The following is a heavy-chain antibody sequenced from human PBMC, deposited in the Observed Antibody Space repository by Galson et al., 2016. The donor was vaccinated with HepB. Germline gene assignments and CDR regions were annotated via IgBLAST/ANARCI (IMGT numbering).Heavy chain of an antibody. V-gene: IGHV3-74*01. CDR3: ARARGGYYNESSGSYFDFDY. J-gene: IGHJ4*02. Sequence: SLRLSCASSGFTFWISRVHWVRQAPGKGLVWVSRIDTDGTAPTYADAAKGRFTISRDNAKSTLYLQMNDLRAEDTAVYYCARARGGYYNESSGSYFDFDYWGQGTLVTVSS. D-gene: IGHD3-22*01. CDR1: GFTFWISR. CDR2: IDTDGTAP.